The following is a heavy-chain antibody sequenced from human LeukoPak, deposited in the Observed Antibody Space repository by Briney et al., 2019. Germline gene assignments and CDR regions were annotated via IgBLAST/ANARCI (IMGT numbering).Heavy chain of an antibody. Sequence: SETLSLTCTVSGGSINNYYWSWIRQPPGKGLEWIGYIYYSGSTNYNPSLKSRVTISVDTSKNQFSLKLSSVTAADTAVYCCAREEVLYYFDYWGQGTLVTVSS. V-gene: IGHV4-59*01. CDR2: IYYSGST. D-gene: IGHD2-15*01. CDR1: GGSINNYY. CDR3: AREEVLYYFDY. J-gene: IGHJ4*02.